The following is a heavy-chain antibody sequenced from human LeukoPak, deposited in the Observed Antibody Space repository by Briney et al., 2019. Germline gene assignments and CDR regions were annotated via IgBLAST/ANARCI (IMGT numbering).Heavy chain of an antibody. CDR1: GYTFTSYD. J-gene: IGHJ3*02. CDR3: ARGSFWRESIAAFEVAAFDI. CDR2: MNPNSGNT. Sequence: ASVKVSCKASGYTFTSYDINWVRQATGQGLEWMGWMNPNSGNTGYAQKFQGRVTITRNTSISTAYMELSSLRSEDTAVYYCARGSFWRESIAAFEVAAFDIWGQGTMVTVSS. D-gene: IGHD6-6*01. V-gene: IGHV1-8*03.